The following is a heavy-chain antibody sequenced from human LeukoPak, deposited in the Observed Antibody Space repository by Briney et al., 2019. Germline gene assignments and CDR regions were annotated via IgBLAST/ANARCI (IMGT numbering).Heavy chain of an antibody. CDR2: INTAGDT. CDR3: ARIAVAGTPLGYYGMDV. D-gene: IGHD6-19*01. V-gene: IGHV3-13*04. J-gene: IGHJ6*02. CDR1: GLTFSSYD. Sequence: GGSLRLSGADPGLTFSSYDMHWVRQPTGKGLEWVSAINTAGDTYYPGSVKGRFTISRENAKNSMYLQMNSLRAGDTAVYYCARIAVAGTPLGYYGMDVWGQGTTVTVSS.